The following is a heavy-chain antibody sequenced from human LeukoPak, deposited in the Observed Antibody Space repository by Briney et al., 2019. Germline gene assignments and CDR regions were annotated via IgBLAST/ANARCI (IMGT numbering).Heavy chain of an antibody. J-gene: IGHJ4*02. CDR2: IYPGGTT. Sequence: GGSLRLSCAASGFTISSKYMSWVRQAPGKGLEWVSIIYPGGTTYYADSVKGRFTISRDNSKNTVYLQMNSLKADDAAVYYCARADDFGDYDCWGQGTLVTVSS. V-gene: IGHV3-53*01. CDR1: GFTISSKY. D-gene: IGHD4-17*01. CDR3: ARADDFGDYDC.